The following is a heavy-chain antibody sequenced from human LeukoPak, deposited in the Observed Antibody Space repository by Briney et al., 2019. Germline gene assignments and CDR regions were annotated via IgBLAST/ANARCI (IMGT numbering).Heavy chain of an antibody. CDR1: GGSISSYY. J-gene: IGHJ5*02. CDR2: IYYSGST. V-gene: IGHV4-59*01. Sequence: PSETLSLTCTVSGGSISSYYWSWIRQPPGKGLEWIGYIYYSGSTNYNPSLKSRVTISVDTSKNQFSLKLSSVTAADTAVYYCARDSEYSGGWFEGFDPWGQGTLVTVSS. CDR3: ARDSEYSGGWFEGFDP. D-gene: IGHD6-13*01.